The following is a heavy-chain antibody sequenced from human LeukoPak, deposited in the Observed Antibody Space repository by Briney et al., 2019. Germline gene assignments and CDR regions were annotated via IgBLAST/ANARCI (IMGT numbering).Heavy chain of an antibody. V-gene: IGHV3-53*01. CDR1: GFTFDDYG. Sequence: GGSLRLSCAASGFTFDDYGMSWVRQAPGKGLEWVSVLYSDGRTYYADSVKGRFTISRDTSKNTLYLQVNSLRAEDTAVYYCARGGGYYPIDYWGQGTLVTVSS. J-gene: IGHJ4*02. D-gene: IGHD2-15*01. CDR3: ARGGGYYPIDY. CDR2: LYSDGRT.